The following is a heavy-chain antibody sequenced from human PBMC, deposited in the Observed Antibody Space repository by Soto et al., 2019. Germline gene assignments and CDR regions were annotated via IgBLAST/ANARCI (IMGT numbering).Heavy chain of an antibody. V-gene: IGHV4-30-2*01. D-gene: IGHD5-12*01. J-gene: IGHJ4*02. Sequence: QLQLQESGSGLVKPSQTLSLTCAVSVGSISSGGYSWSWIRQPPGKGLEWIGYIYHSGSTYYNPSLKSRVTISVARSKNQFSLKLSTVTAADTAVYYCAAGGGLPRYYWGQGTLVTVSS. CDR3: AAGGGLPRYY. CDR2: IYHSGST. CDR1: VGSISSGGYS.